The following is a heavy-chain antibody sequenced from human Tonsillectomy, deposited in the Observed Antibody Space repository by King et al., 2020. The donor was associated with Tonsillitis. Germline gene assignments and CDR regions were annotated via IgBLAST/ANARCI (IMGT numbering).Heavy chain of an antibody. Sequence: VQLQESGPGLVKPSETLSLTCTVSSGSMSDYYWSWIRQPPGKGLEWIGYIYYSGTTRYNASLKSRVTMSVDTSKNQFSLKLSVVTAADTAVYYCARAPAPLYYASSGDSGPDWYFDLWGRGTLVTVSS. D-gene: IGHD3-22*01. V-gene: IGHV4-59*01. CDR1: SGSMSDYY. J-gene: IGHJ2*01. CDR2: IYYSGTT. CDR3: ARAPAPLYYASSGDSGPDWYFDL.